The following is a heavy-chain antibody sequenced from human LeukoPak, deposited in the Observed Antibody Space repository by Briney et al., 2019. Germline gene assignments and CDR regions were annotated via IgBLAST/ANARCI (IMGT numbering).Heavy chain of an antibody. V-gene: IGHV4-59*08. CDR3: ARRGRVGATTSDAFDI. CDR2: IFHSGST. CDR1: GASISTYY. J-gene: IGHJ3*02. D-gene: IGHD1-26*01. Sequence: SETLSLTCTVSGASISTYYWNWIRQPPGKGLEWIGYIFHSGSTNYNPPLKSRVTISVDTSKNQFSLKLSSVIAADTAVYYCARRGRVGATTSDAFDIWGQGTMVTVSS.